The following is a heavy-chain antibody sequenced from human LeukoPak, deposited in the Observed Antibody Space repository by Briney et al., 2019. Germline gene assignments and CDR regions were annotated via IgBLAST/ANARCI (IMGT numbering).Heavy chain of an antibody. Sequence: SETLSLTCAVYGGSFSGYYWSWIRQPPGKGLEWIGEINHSGSTNYNPSLKSRVTMSVDTSMNQFSLKLSSVTAADTAVYYCARDKEYSGGDCSYWYFDLWGRGTAVTVSS. CDR2: INHSGST. J-gene: IGHJ2*01. D-gene: IGHD2-21*02. CDR3: ARDKEYSGGDCSYWYFDL. V-gene: IGHV4-34*01. CDR1: GGSFSGYY.